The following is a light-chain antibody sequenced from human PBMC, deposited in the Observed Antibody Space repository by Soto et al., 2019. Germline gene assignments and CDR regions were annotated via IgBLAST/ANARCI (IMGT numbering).Light chain of an antibody. Sequence: QSALTQPASVSGSPGRSITISCTGTSSDAGGYNYVSWYQQHPGKAPKLMIYDRPSGVSNRFSGSKSGNTASLTISGLQTEDEADYYCSSYTSSSTLEVVFGGGTKLTVL. CDR3: SSYTSSSTLEVV. CDR1: SSDAGGYNY. J-gene: IGLJ2*01. V-gene: IGLV2-14*01.